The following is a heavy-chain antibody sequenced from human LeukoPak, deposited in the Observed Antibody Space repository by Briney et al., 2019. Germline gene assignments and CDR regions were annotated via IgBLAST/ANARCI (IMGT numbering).Heavy chain of an antibody. CDR3: AKDSSNGLLWFGELLSV. Sequence: GGSLRLSCAASGFTFSSYSMNWVRQAPGKGLEWASYISSSSSTIYYADSVKGRFTISRDNAKNSLYLQMNSLRAEDTAVYYCAKDSSNGLLWFGELLSVWGQGTLVTVSS. CDR2: ISSSSSTI. J-gene: IGHJ4*02. D-gene: IGHD3-10*01. CDR1: GFTFSSYS. V-gene: IGHV3-48*04.